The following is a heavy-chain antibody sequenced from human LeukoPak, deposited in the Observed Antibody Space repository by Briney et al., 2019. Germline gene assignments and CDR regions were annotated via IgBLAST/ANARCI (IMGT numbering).Heavy chain of an antibody. V-gene: IGHV3-74*01. CDR3: ARDRPRDRLGYDSSGYYNSNWFDP. CDR1: GFTFSRYW. Sequence: GGSLRLSCAASGFTFSRYWMHWVRQVPGKGLVWVALIKSDGSRTYYADSVKGRFTISRDNAKNTLYVQMNSLRAEDSAVYLCARDRPRDRLGYDSSGYYNSNWFDPWGQGTLVTVSS. D-gene: IGHD3-22*01. J-gene: IGHJ5*02. CDR2: IKSDGSRT.